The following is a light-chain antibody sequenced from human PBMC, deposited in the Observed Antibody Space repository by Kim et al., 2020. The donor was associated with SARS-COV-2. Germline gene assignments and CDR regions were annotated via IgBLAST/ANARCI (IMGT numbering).Light chain of an antibody. CDR2: RAS. CDR3: QQYNTYSQTGT. Sequence: VGDRLTIACRASHSVSGFLACYQQRPGKAPKLLIYRASTLQSGVPSRFSGSRSGTEFSLTIDSLQPDDSATYYYQQYNTYSQTGTFGQGTKVDIK. V-gene: IGKV1-5*03. CDR1: HSVSGF. J-gene: IGKJ1*01.